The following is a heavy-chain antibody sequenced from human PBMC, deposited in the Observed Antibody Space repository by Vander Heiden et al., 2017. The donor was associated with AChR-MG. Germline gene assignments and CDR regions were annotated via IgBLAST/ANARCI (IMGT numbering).Heavy chain of an antibody. CDR2: ISWNSGSI. Sequence: EVQLVESGGGLVQPGRSLRLSCAASGFTFDDYAMHWVRQAPGKGLEWVSGISWNSGSIGYADSVKGRFTISRDNAKNSLYLQMNSLRAEDTALYYCAGGYSYGPWYADRPGDAFDIWGQGTMVTVSS. V-gene: IGHV3-9*01. J-gene: IGHJ3*02. CDR3: AGGYSYGPWYADRPGDAFDI. CDR1: GFTFDDYA. D-gene: IGHD5-18*01.